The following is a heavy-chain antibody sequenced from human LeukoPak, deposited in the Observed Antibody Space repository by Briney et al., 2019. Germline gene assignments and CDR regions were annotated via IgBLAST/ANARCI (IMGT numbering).Heavy chain of an antibody. CDR3: ARGGSLGY. CDR1: GFTFSSYE. V-gene: IGHV3-48*03. CDR2: ISSCGSAI. Sequence: GGSLRLSCAASGFTFSSYEMNWVRQAPGKGLEWVSKISSCGSAIYYADSVKGRFTISRDNAKSTLYLQMNSLRVEDTAVYYCARGGSLGYWGQGTLVTVSS. J-gene: IGHJ4*02. D-gene: IGHD6-19*01.